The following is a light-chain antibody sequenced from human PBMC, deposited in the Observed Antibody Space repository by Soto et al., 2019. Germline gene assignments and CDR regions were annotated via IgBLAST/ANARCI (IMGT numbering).Light chain of an antibody. J-gene: IGKJ1*01. CDR3: LQYNSYPKA. V-gene: IGKV1-17*01. CDR1: QGIGND. Sequence: DIQMTQSPSSLSASVGDRVTITCRASQGIGNDLGWHQQKPGKAPKRLIYAASTLHSGVSSRFSGSGSGTEFTLTISSLQPEDFATYFWLQYNSYPKACGQGTNVEIK. CDR2: AAS.